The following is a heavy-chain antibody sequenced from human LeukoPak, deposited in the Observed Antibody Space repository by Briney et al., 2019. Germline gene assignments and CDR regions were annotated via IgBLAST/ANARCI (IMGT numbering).Heavy chain of an antibody. CDR2: IYPVDSDT. CDR3: ARQAITSDYFDS. J-gene: IGHJ4*02. CDR1: GFTFTSYW. D-gene: IGHD3-10*01. Sequence: GESLKISCKGSGFTFTSYWIGWVRQMPGKGLEWMGIIYPVDSDTRGSPSFQGQVTMSADKSTNTAYLQWSSLKASDTAMYYCARQAITSDYFDSRGQGTLVTVSS. V-gene: IGHV5-51*01.